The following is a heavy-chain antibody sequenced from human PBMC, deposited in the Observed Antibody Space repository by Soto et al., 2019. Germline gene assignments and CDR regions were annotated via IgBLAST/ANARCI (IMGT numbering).Heavy chain of an antibody. CDR2: INAGNGNT. CDR3: ARSMGYYGSSGYDY. J-gene: IGHJ4*02. V-gene: IGHV1-3*01. D-gene: IGHD3-22*01. CDR1: GYTFTSYA. Sequence: GASVKVSCKASGYTFTSYAMHWVRQAPGQRLEWMGWINAGNGNTKYSQKFQGRVTITRDTSASTAYMELSSLRSEDTAVYYCARSMGYYGSSGYDYWGQGTLVTVSS.